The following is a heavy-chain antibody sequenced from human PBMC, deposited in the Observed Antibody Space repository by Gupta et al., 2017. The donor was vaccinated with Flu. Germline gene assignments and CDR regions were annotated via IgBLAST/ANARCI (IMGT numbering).Heavy chain of an antibody. CDR1: GFTFNTYA. CDR2: ISATGGSA. Sequence: EVKLLESGGGLVQPGGSLRLSCVVSGFTFNTYAMGWVRQAPGRGLEWVSTISATGGSADYADSVKGRFTSSRDNYRDTMYLQMSSLRPEDTAVYYCTKVFWNVAGPLEPFDYWGQGTLVTGSS. D-gene: IGHD3-3*01. J-gene: IGHJ4*02. V-gene: IGHV3-23*01. CDR3: TKVFWNVAGPLEPFDY.